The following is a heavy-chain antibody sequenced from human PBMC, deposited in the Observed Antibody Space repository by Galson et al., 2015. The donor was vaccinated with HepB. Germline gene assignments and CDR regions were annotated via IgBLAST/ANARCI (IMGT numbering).Heavy chain of an antibody. CDR3: ARVQCLRKNCSPNVREWLAPADD. V-gene: IGHV3-30*04. CDR1: GFSFNNYA. Sequence: SLRLSCAASGFSFNNYAMHWVRQAPGKGLEWLAIISYDGNNKNYADSVKGRFTLSRDNSRNTLYLQMSSLRVEDTAIYYCARVQCLRKNCSPNVREWLAPADDWGQGTPVTVSS. J-gene: IGHJ4*02. CDR2: ISYDGNNK. D-gene: IGHD6-19*01.